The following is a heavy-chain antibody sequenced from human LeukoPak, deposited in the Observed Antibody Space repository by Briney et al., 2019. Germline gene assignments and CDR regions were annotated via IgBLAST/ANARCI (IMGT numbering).Heavy chain of an antibody. J-gene: IGHJ5*02. CDR3: ARVVRGVIGHNWFDP. Sequence: SETLSLTCTVSGGSISSYYWSWIRQPPGKGLEWIGYIYYSGSTNYNPSLKSRVTISVDTSKNQFSLKLSSVTAADTAVYYCARVVRGVIGHNWFDPWGQGTLVTVSS. CDR2: IYYSGST. CDR1: GGSISSYY. V-gene: IGHV4-59*01. D-gene: IGHD3-10*01.